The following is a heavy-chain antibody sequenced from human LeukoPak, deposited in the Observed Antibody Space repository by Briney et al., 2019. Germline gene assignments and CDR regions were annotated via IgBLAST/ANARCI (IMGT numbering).Heavy chain of an antibody. Sequence: GGSLRLSCAASGFTFSDYYMSWIRQAPGKGLEWVSYISSSSSYTIYADSAKGRFAISRDNAKNSLYLQMSSLRAEDTAIYYCVRLKYGSPQHWGQGTLVTVSS. CDR1: GFTFSDYY. CDR3: VRLKYGSPQH. J-gene: IGHJ1*01. CDR2: ISSSSSYT. D-gene: IGHD1-26*01. V-gene: IGHV3-11*06.